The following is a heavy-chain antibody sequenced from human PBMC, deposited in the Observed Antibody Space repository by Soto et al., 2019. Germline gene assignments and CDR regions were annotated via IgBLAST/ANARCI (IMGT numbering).Heavy chain of an antibody. D-gene: IGHD2-15*01. CDR2: INSDGSST. V-gene: IGHV3-74*01. CDR1: GFTFSTCW. J-gene: IGHJ4*02. Sequence: EVQLVESGGGLVQPGGSLRLYCAASGFTFSTCWMHWVRQAPGKGLVWVSRINSDGSSTNYADSVKGRFTISRDNAENTLYLEINNLRAEDTAVYYCARDYYTRLGHCSGGGCPLDYWGQGTLVTVSS. CDR3: ARDYYTRLGHCSGGGCPLDY.